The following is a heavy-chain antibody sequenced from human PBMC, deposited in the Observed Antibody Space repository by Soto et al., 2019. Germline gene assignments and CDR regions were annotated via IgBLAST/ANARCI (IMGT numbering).Heavy chain of an antibody. V-gene: IGHV4-59*02. D-gene: IGHD1-26*01. CDR3: ASLFLTKWEPTPLDY. CDR1: GGSVSSHY. J-gene: IGHJ4*02. Sequence: PSETLSLTCTVSGGSVSSHYWSWIRQPPGKGLEYIAYIHYSGNTNYNPSLRSRVTISVEMSKNQLSLRLSSVTAADTAVYYCASLFLTKWEPTPLDYWGQGTLVTVSS. CDR2: IHYSGNT.